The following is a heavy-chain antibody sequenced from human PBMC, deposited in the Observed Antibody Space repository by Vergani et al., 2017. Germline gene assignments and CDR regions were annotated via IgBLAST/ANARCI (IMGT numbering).Heavy chain of an antibody. CDR2: IYYSGST. D-gene: IGHD2-2*03. CDR1: GGSISSYY. V-gene: IGHV4-59*01. Sequence: QVQLQESGPGLVKPSETLSLNCTVSGGSISSYYWSWIRQPPGKGLEWIGYIYYSGSTNYNPSLKSRVTISVDTSKNQFSLKLSSVTAADTAVYYCARVPGYCSSTSCPVDYWGQGTLVTVSS. CDR3: ARVPGYCSSTSCPVDY. J-gene: IGHJ4*02.